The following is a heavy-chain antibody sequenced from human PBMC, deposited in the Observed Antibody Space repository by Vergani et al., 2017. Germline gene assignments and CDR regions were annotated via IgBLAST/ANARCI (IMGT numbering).Heavy chain of an antibody. V-gene: IGHV4-38-2*01. Sequence: QVQLQESGPGLVKPSETLSLTCAVSGYSISSGSYWAWIRQPPGKGLEWIGSIFHSGTTHSNPSIESLVTISVDTSRNRFSLRLSSVTAADTAVYYCARHNLWGDSQTGIDFWGLGTLVIVSS. J-gene: IGHJ4*02. D-gene: IGHD2-21*02. CDR3: ARHNLWGDSQTGIDF. CDR1: GYSISSGSY. CDR2: IFHSGTT.